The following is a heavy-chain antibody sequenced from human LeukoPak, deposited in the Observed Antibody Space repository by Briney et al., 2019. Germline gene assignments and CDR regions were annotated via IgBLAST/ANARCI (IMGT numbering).Heavy chain of an antibody. CDR1: GGSISSYY. CDR2: IYYSGST. V-gene: IGHV4-59*01. CDR3: ARGFRYAKYYDILTGPI. Sequence: PSETLSLTCTVSGGSISSYYWSWIRQPPGKGLEWIGYIYYSGSTNYNPSLKSRVTISVDTSKNQFSLKLSSVTAADTAVYDCARGFRYAKYYDILTGPIWGQGTMVTVSS. D-gene: IGHD3-9*01. J-gene: IGHJ3*02.